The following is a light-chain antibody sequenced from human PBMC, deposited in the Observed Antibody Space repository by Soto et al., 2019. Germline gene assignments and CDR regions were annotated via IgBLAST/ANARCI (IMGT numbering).Light chain of an antibody. CDR1: SSNIGAGSD. CDR2: VNN. Sequence: QAVVTQPPSVSGAPGQSVTISCTGSSSNIGAGSDVHWYQHLPGTAPKLLIYVNNKRPSGVPDRFSGSKSGTSASLAITGLQADDEADYYCQSHDSSLNTWVFGGGTKLTVL. J-gene: IGLJ3*02. CDR3: QSHDSSLNTWV. V-gene: IGLV1-40*01.